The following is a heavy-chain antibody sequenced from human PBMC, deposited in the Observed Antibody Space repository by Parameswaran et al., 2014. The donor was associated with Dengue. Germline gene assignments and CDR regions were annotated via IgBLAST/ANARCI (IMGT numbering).Heavy chain of an antibody. CDR2: IIPILGIA. Sequence: WVRQAPGQGLEWMGRIIPILGIANYAQKFQGRVTITADKSTSTAYMELSSLRSEDTAVYYCALDCSTCVGYMDVWGKGTTVTVSS. D-gene: IGHD2-2*01. V-gene: IGHV1-69*02. CDR3: ALDCSTCVGYMDV. J-gene: IGHJ6*03.